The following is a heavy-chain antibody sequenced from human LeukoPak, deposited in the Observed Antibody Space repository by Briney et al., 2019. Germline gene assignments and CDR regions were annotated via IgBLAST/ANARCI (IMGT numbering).Heavy chain of an antibody. J-gene: IGHJ4*02. D-gene: IGHD3-10*01. CDR2: IYYDGST. CDR3: ASLGGSGSWNFGY. CDR1: RGSISSYY. V-gene: IGHV4-59*01. Sequence: SETLSLTCAVSRGSISSYYWSWIRQSPGKGLEWIGYIYYDGSTNYNPSLKSRATISLDTSKNQFSLRLSSVTGADTAVYYCASLGGSGSWNFGYWGQGALVSVSS.